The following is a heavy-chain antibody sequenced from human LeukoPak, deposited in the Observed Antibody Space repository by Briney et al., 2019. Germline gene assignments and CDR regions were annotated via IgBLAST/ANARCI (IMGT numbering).Heavy chain of an antibody. Sequence: GGSLRLSCAASGFSFSSYSMDWVRQAPGKGLEWVSSISSGSTSIYYADSVKGRFTISRDNAKNSLYLQMNSLRAEDTAVYYCARVTGTTAGDHWGQGTLVSVSS. J-gene: IGHJ5*02. CDR1: GFSFSSYS. CDR3: ARVTGTTAGDH. CDR2: ISSGSTSI. V-gene: IGHV3-21*01. D-gene: IGHD1-1*01.